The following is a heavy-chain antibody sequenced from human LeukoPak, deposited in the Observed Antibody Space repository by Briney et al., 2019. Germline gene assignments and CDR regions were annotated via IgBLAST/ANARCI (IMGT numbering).Heavy chain of an antibody. CDR2: MNPNSGNT. Sequence: ASVKVSCKASGYTFTSYDINWVRQATGQGLEWMGWMNPNSGNTGYAQKFQGRATMTRNTSISTAYMELSSLRSEDTAVYYCASSHIWFGESSWYYYGMDVWGQGTTVTVSS. CDR3: ASSHIWFGESSWYYYGMDV. V-gene: IGHV1-8*01. J-gene: IGHJ6*02. CDR1: GYTFTSYD. D-gene: IGHD3-10*01.